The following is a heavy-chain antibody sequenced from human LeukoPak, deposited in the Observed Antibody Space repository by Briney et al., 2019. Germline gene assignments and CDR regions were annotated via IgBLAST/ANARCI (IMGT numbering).Heavy chain of an antibody. CDR3: ASSGSYRFDY. Sequence: GGSLRLSCAASGFTFSSYSMNWVRKAPGKGLEWVSHITASGTAMFYADSVEGRFTISRDNAKNPLYLQMNSLRDEDTAVYYCASSGSYRFDYWGQGTLVTVSS. D-gene: IGHD1-26*01. CDR2: ITASGTAM. J-gene: IGHJ4*02. CDR1: GFTFSSYS. V-gene: IGHV3-48*02.